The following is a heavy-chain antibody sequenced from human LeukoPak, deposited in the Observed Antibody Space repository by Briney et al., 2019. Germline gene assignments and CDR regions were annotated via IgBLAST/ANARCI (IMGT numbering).Heavy chain of an antibody. CDR3: VRVTSPFFDSGDQDAFHL. CDR1: GFTFEDYA. V-gene: IGHV3-20*04. D-gene: IGHD3-22*01. J-gene: IGHJ3*01. Sequence: PGGSLRLSCAVTGFTFEDYAMSWVRQPPGQGLEWLSYITHSGTSTSYADSVRGRFTISRDNAQNSLYLQMDSLRGDDTALYYCVRVTSPFFDSGDQDAFHLWGQGAMVTVS. CDR2: ITHSGTST.